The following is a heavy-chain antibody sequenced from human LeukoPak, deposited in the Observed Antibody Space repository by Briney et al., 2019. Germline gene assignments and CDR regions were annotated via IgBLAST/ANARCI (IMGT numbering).Heavy chain of an antibody. CDR1: GGSISSGSYY. Sequence: SETLSLTCTVSGGSISSGSYYWSWIRQPAGKGLEWIGRIYTSGSTNYNPSLKSRVTISVDTSKNQFSLKLSSVTAADTAVYYCARAGYSYGYWLGFDYWGQGTLVTVSS. J-gene: IGHJ4*02. CDR2: IYTSGST. D-gene: IGHD5-18*01. CDR3: ARAGYSYGYWLGFDY. V-gene: IGHV4-61*02.